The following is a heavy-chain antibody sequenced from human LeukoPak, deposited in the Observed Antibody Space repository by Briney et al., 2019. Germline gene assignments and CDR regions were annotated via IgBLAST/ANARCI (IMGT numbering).Heavy chain of an antibody. CDR2: INPNSGGT. CDR3: ARDRPRGYSGYDS. V-gene: IGHV1-2*02. Sequence: ASVKVSCKASAYTFTGYYMHWVRQAPGQGLEWMGWINPNSGGTNYAQKFQGRVTMTRDTSISTAYMELSRLRSDDTAVYYCARDRPRGYSGYDSWGQGTLVTVSS. D-gene: IGHD5-12*01. J-gene: IGHJ5*02. CDR1: AYTFTGYY.